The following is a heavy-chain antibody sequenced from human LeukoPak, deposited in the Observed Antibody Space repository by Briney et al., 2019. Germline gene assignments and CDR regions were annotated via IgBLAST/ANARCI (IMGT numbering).Heavy chain of an antibody. J-gene: IGHJ4*02. Sequence: SSETLSLTCTASGGSISSDDYYWNWFRQPPGKGLEWIGYIYYSGSTYYNPSLKSRVTVSVDTSKNQFSLRLNFVTAADTAVYYCARSEATAGTFSFGYWGQGTLVTVSS. CDR1: GGSISSDDYY. CDR3: ARSEATAGTFSFGY. D-gene: IGHD6-13*01. CDR2: IYYSGST. V-gene: IGHV4-30-4*01.